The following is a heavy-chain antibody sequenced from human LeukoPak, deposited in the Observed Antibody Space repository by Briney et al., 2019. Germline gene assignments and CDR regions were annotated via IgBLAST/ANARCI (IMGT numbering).Heavy chain of an antibody. V-gene: IGHV3-23*01. D-gene: IGHD4-23*01. CDR1: GFIFSDYA. CDR3: AKGYGGKFFYFDY. Sequence: GGSVRLSCAASGFIFSDYAMSWVRQAPGKALEWVSTISGSGHVTYFASSVKGRFTIFRDNSKNTLYLEMNSLRAEDTAIYYCAKGYGGKFFYFDYWGQGTLVTVSS. CDR2: ISGSGHVT. J-gene: IGHJ4*02.